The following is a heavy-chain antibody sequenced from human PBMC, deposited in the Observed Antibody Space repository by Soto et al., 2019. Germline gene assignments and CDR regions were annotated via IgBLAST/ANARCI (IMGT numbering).Heavy chain of an antibody. CDR1: GFSFSSYA. V-gene: IGHV3-30-3*01. CDR2: ISHDGINK. CDR3: ARDMYSSDYFVKWFEP. J-gene: IGHJ5*02. D-gene: IGHD6-19*01. Sequence: QVRLVESGGGVVQPGRSLRLSCTASGFSFSSYAMYWFRQPPGKGLEWVAVISHDGINKHYADSVKGRVTVSRDNSNHSLDLQLNSLRGEDTAMYYGARDMYSSDYFVKWFEPWGQGTLVTVSS.